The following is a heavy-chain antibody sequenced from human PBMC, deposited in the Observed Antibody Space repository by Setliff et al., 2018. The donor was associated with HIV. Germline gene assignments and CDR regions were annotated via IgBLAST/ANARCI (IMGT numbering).Heavy chain of an antibody. CDR2: VSRSGNT. V-gene: IGHV4-38-2*01. Sequence: SETLSLTCAVSGYSISRGYFWVWVRQPPGKGLEWIGSVSRSGNTDYNISLESRVTISIDNSNNHFSLKLSSVTAVDTAVYYCAKKGNGDYHFDYWGQGTLVTVS. CDR1: GYSISRGYF. D-gene: IGHD4-17*01. J-gene: IGHJ4*02. CDR3: AKKGNGDYHFDY.